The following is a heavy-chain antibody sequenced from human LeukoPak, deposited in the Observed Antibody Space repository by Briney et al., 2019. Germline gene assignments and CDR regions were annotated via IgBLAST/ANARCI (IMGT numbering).Heavy chain of an antibody. CDR1: GFTFSSYA. D-gene: IGHD3/OR15-3a*01. J-gene: IGHJ6*02. CDR2: TSSDSNYR. CDR3: ARVAFGLYVMDV. Sequence: GGSLRLSCAASGFTFSSYAMSWVRQAPGKGPEWVSSTSSDSNYRYYADSLKGRFTISRDNAKNSLYLQMISLRAEDTAVYYCARVAFGLYVMDVWGQGTTVTVSS. V-gene: IGHV3-21*01.